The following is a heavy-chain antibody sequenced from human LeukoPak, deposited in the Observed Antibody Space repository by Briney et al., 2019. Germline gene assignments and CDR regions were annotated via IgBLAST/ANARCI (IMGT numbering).Heavy chain of an antibody. CDR3: AKDLGAYYYDSSGYSGAFDI. Sequence: GGSLRLSCAASGFTFSTNAMTWVRQAPGKGLEWVSAMSGSGDGRYEDSVKGRFTISRDNSKNTLFLQMKSLRAEDTAVYYCAKDLGAYYYDSSGYSGAFDIWGQGTMVTVSS. CDR1: GFTFSTNA. J-gene: IGHJ3*02. CDR2: MSGSGDGR. V-gene: IGHV3-23*01. D-gene: IGHD3-22*01.